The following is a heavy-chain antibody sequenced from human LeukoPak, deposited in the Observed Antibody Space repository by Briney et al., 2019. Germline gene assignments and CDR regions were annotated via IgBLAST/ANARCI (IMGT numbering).Heavy chain of an antibody. J-gene: IGHJ4*02. CDR1: GFTFGDYA. CDR2: IRSKAYGGTT. Sequence: GRSLRLSCTASGFTFGDYAMSWFRQAPGKGLEWVGFIRSKAYGGTTEYAASVKGRFTILRDDSKSIAYLQMNSLKTEDTAVYYCTRAGYYYDSSGYYNYWGQGTLVTVSS. CDR3: TRAGYYYDSSGYYNY. V-gene: IGHV3-49*03. D-gene: IGHD3-22*01.